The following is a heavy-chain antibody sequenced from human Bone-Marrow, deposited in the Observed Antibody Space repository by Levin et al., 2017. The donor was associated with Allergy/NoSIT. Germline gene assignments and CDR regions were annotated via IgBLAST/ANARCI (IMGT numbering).Heavy chain of an antibody. CDR1: GFTFSTYV. V-gene: IGHV3-30*04. CDR2: IAYDGSNR. CDR3: ARDVQEAYYHYALDV. Sequence: PGESLKISCAASGFTFSTYVMHWVRQAPGKGLEWVALIAYDGSNRYYADSVKGRFTISRDIAKNTLYLQMNSLRPEDTAVYSCARDVQEAYYHYALDVWGQGTTVTVSS. J-gene: IGHJ6*02.